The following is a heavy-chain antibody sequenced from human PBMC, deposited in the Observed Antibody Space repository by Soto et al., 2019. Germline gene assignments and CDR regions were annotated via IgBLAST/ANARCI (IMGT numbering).Heavy chain of an antibody. CDR3: AREDSSGWYPYYYYYGMDV. V-gene: IGHV3-30-3*01. J-gene: IGHJ6*02. Sequence: GGSLRLSCAASGFTFSSYAMHWVRQAPGKGLEWVAVISYDGSNKYYADSVKGRFTISRDNSKNTLYLQMNSLRAEDTAVYYCAREDSSGWYPYYYYYGMDVWGQGTTVTVSS. CDR2: ISYDGSNK. CDR1: GFTFSSYA. D-gene: IGHD6-19*01.